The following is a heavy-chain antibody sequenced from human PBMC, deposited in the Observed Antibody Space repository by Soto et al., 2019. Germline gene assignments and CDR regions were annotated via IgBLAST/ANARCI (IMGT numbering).Heavy chain of an antibody. J-gene: IGHJ4*02. Sequence: GASVKVSCKASGYTFTGYYMHWVRQAPGQGLEWMGWINPNSGGTNYAQKFQGRVTMTRDTSISTAYMELSRLRSDDTAVYYCARIGYCSSTSCSISDYWGQGTLVTVSS. CDR2: INPNSGGT. D-gene: IGHD2-2*01. CDR3: ARIGYCSSTSCSISDY. V-gene: IGHV1-2*02. CDR1: GYTFTGYY.